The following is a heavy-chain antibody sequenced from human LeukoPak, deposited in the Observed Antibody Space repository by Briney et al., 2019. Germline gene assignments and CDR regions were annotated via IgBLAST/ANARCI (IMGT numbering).Heavy chain of an antibody. CDR1: GFTFSNYG. V-gene: IGHV3-30*02. CDR3: AREGTSSGWYDY. CDR2: IRYDGSNK. J-gene: IGHJ4*02. Sequence: GGSLRLSCTASGFTFSNYGMHWVRQAPGKGLEWVAFIRYDGSNKYYADSVKGRFTISRDNSKNTLYLQMNSLRAEDTAVYYCAREGTSSGWYDYWGQGTLVTVSS. D-gene: IGHD6-19*01.